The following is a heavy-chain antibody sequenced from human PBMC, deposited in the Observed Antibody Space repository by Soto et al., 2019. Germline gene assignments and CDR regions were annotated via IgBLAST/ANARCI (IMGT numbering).Heavy chain of an antibody. V-gene: IGHV3-30-3*01. D-gene: IGHD2-21*01. CDR1: GFIFSSYS. CDR3: ARDQFLDAFDI. CDR2: ISNDGSNK. Sequence: QVQPVESGGGVVQPGRSLRLSCAASGFIFSSYSMHWVRQAPGKGLEWVAIISNDGSNKYYVDSVKGRFTISRDNSNNTLSLQMNSLRAEDTAVYYCARDQFLDAFDIWGQGTMVTVSS. J-gene: IGHJ3*02.